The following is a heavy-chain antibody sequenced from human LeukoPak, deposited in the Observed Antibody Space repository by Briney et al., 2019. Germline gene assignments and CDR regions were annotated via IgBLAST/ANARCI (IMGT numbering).Heavy chain of an antibody. CDR2: IRYDGSNK. D-gene: IGHD2-15*01. CDR1: GFTFSSYG. CDR3: ASIVVVAAVAKNDY. V-gene: IGHV3-30*02. J-gene: IGHJ4*02. Sequence: GGSLRLSCAASGFTFSSYGMHWVRQAPGKGLEWVAFIRYDGSNKYYADSVKGRFTISRDNSKNTLYLQMNSLRAEDTAVYYCASIVVVAAVAKNDYWGQGTLVTVSS.